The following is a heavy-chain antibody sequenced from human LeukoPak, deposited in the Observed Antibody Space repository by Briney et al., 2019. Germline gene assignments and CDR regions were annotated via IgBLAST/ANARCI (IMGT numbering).Heavy chain of an antibody. V-gene: IGHV3-21*01. CDR2: ISLTSNDI. CDR1: GFTFSSYA. D-gene: IGHD2/OR15-2a*01. J-gene: IGHJ3*02. Sequence: TGGSLRLSCAASGFTFSSYAMNWVRQAPGKGLEWVSSISLTSNDIYYAASVRGRFIISRDNAKNLLSLQMNNLRAEDTALYYCARGDTSLQRNDALDIWGQGTMVSVSS. CDR3: ARGDTSLQRNDALDI.